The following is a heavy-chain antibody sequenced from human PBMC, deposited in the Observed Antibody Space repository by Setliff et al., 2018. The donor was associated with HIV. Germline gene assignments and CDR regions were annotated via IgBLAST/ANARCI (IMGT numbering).Heavy chain of an antibody. J-gene: IGHJ3*01. D-gene: IGHD1-26*01. CDR3: ARDHNSGTLHAFDL. Sequence: SETLSLTCTVSGGSISSHYWSWIRQPPGEGLEWIGHISYSEYTNYNPSLKSRVTISLDTSKKHFSLDLYSVTAADTAVYYCARDHNSGTLHAFDLWGQGTKVTVSS. V-gene: IGHV4-59*11. CDR1: GGSISSHY. CDR2: ISYSEYT.